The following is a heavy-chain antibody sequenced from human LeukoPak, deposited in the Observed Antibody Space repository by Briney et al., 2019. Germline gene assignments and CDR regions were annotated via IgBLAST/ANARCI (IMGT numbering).Heavy chain of an antibody. Sequence: GESLKISCKGSGYTFSTYWIAWVRQMSGKGLEWMGIIYPGDSDTRYSPSFQGQVTISADNSNHASLQWSTLKASDTAIYYCARHGIAGYGSQYYFDYWGQGTLVTVSS. D-gene: IGHD3-10*01. J-gene: IGHJ4*02. CDR2: IYPGDSDT. CDR1: GYTFSTYW. CDR3: ARHGIAGYGSQYYFDY. V-gene: IGHV5-51*01.